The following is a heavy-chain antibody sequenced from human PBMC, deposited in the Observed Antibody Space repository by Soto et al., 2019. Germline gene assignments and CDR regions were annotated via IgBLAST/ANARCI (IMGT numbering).Heavy chain of an antibody. Sequence: GGSLRLSCAASGFTFSSYGMHWVRQAPGKGLEWVAVIWYDGSNKYYADSVKGRFTISRDNSKNTLYLQMNSLRAEDTAVYYCARDGAGYCSSTSCYQAFDIWGQGTMVTVSS. D-gene: IGHD2-2*01. CDR1: GFTFSSYG. CDR3: ARDGAGYCSSTSCYQAFDI. J-gene: IGHJ3*02. V-gene: IGHV3-33*01. CDR2: IWYDGSNK.